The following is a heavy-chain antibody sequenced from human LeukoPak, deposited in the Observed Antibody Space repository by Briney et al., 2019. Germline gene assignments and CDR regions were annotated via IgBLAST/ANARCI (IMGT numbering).Heavy chain of an antibody. V-gene: IGHV4-59*01. Sequence: SETLSLTCTVSGGSISSYYWSWIRQPPGKGLEWIGYIYYSGSTNYNPSLKSRVTISVDTSKNQFSLKLSSVTAADTAVYYCARTVAVAGRVFGDYYYYMDVWGKGTTVTVSS. CDR1: GGSISSYY. CDR3: ARTVAVAGRVFGDYYYYMDV. D-gene: IGHD6-19*01. J-gene: IGHJ6*03. CDR2: IYYSGST.